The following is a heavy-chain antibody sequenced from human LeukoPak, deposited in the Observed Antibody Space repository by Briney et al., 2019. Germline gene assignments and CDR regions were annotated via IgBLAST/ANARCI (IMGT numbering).Heavy chain of an antibody. CDR2: IYYSGTT. V-gene: IGHV4-59*12. J-gene: IGHJ4*02. Sequence: PSETLSLTCTVSGGSISRYYWSWIRQPPGKGLEWIGYIYYSGTTKYNPSLKSRVTISVDTSKNQFSLKLSSVTAADTAVYYCARGSLRVPFDYWGQGTLVTVSS. CDR3: ARGSLRVPFDY. CDR1: GGSISRYY. D-gene: IGHD3-16*02.